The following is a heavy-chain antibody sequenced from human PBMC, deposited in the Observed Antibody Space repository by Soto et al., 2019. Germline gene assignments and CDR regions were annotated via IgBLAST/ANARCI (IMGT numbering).Heavy chain of an antibody. CDR2: ISYGGGGT. J-gene: IGHJ4*02. Sequence: PGGPLRLSCAATVFTSSSYAMRWVRQAPGKGLEWVSVISYGGGGTYYADSVKGRFTISRDDSKNTLYLQMSSLRVEDTAVFCGANTAAARPNLKLNSCGQGALVTVST. CDR1: VFTSSSYA. CDR3: ANTAAARPNLKLNS. D-gene: IGHD6-6*01. V-gene: IGHV3-23*01.